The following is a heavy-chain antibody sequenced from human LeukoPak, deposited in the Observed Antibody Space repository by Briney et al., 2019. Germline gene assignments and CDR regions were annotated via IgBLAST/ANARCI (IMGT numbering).Heavy chain of an antibody. CDR1: GFTFSTYA. Sequence: GGSLRLSCAASGFTFSTYAMHWVRQAPGKGLEYVSAISTNGDSTYYADSVKGRFTISRDNSKNTLFLQMGSLRADDMAVYYCARWGSTSYYDYWGQGTLVTVSS. J-gene: IGHJ4*02. CDR2: ISTNGDST. CDR3: ARWGSTSYYDY. V-gene: IGHV3-64*02. D-gene: IGHD3-16*01.